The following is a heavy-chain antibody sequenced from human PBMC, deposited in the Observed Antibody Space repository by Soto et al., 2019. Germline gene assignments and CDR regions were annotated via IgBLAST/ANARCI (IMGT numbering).Heavy chain of an antibody. V-gene: IGHV4-61*01. CDR1: GVSVSSGSYY. J-gene: IGHJ4*02. Sequence: PWETLSLTCTVSGVSVSSGSYYWYWIRQPPGKGLEWIGYIYNSKSTNYNPSLKSRVTISVDTSKNHFSLKLSSVTAADTAVYYCARERGSWLRFFDFWGLGTLVTVSS. D-gene: IGHD5-12*01. CDR3: ARERGSWLRFFDF. CDR2: IYNSKST.